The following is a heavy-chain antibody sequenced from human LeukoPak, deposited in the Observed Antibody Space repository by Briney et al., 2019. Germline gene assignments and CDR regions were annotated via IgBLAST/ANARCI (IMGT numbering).Heavy chain of an antibody. V-gene: IGHV4-30-4*08. D-gene: IGHD1-20*01. CDR1: GGSISSGDYY. CDR2: IYYSGRT. Sequence: SQTLSLTCPVSGGSISSGDYYWSWIRQPPGKGLEWIGNIYYSGRTYYNPSLKSRVSISVDTSKNQFSLKLSSVTAADTAVYYCAREKTSNWKRAYYYYGMDVWGQGTTVTVSS. J-gene: IGHJ6*02. CDR3: AREKTSNWKRAYYYYGMDV.